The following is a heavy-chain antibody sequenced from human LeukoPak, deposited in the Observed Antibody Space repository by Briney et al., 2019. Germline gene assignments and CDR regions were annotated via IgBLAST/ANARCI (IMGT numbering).Heavy chain of an antibody. D-gene: IGHD3-9*01. J-gene: IGHJ6*02. CDR2: INPNSGGT. V-gene: IGHV1-2*02. CDR1: GYTFTGYY. CDR3: ARSSPGYYPYYYYGMDV. Sequence: ASVKVSCKASGYTFTGYYIHWVRQAPGQGLEWMGWINPNSGGTNYAQKFQGRVTMTRGTSISTAYMELSRLRSDDTAVYYCARSSPGYYPYYYYGMDVWGQGTTVTVSS.